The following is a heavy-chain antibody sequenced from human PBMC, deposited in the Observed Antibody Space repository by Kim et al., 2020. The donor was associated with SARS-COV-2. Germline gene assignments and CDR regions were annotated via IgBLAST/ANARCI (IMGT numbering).Heavy chain of an antibody. D-gene: IGHD3-10*01. CDR3: ARDRSSTYYYGSGNDY. J-gene: IGHJ4*01. V-gene: IGHV3-64*01. CDR1: GFTFSSFA. CDR2: ISSSGGST. Sequence: GGSLRLSCAASGFTFSSFAMHWVRQAPGKGLEYVSAISSSGGSTYYANSVKGRFTISRDNSKNTLYLQMGSLRAEDMTVYYCARDRSSTYYYGSGNDYWG.